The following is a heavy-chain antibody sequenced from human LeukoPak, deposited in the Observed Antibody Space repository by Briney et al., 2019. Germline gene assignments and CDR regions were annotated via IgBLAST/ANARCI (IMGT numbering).Heavy chain of an antibody. CDR2: ISSSSSNI. J-gene: IGHJ4*02. Sequence: KSGGSLRLSCAASGFTFSSYSMNWVRQAPGKGLEWVSSISSSSSNIYYADSGKGRFTISRDNAKNSLYLQMNSLRVEDTAVYYCARCTTGRTFGSLREINRSREIDYWGQGTLVTVSS. CDR3: ARCTTGRTFGSLREINRSREIDY. D-gene: IGHD1-1*01. V-gene: IGHV3-21*01. CDR1: GFTFSSYS.